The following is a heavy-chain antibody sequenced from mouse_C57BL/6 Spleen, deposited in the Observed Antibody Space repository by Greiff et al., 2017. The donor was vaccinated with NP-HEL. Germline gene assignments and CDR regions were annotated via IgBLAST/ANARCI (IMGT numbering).Heavy chain of an antibody. CDR2: IDPSDSYT. CDR1: GYTFTSYW. D-gene: IGHD1-1*01. CDR3: ARVGTTVVDSSWFAY. V-gene: IGHV1-69*01. J-gene: IGHJ3*01. Sequence: QVQLQQPGAELVMPGASVKLSCKASGYTFTSYWMHWVKQRPGQGLEWIGEIDPSDSYTNYNQKFKGKSTLTVDKSSSTAYMQLSSLTSEDSAVYYCARVGTTVVDSSWFAYWGQGTLVTVSA.